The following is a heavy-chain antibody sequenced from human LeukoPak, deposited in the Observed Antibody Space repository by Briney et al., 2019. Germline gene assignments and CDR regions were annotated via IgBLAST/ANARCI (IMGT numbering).Heavy chain of an antibody. CDR1: GGSFSGYY. CDR3: AGVGYCSSTSCLYY. J-gene: IGHJ4*02. D-gene: IGHD2-2*01. CDR2: INHSGST. Sequence: KPSETLSLTCAVYGGSFSGYYWSWIRQPPGNGLEWIGEINHSGSTNYNPSLKSRVTISVDTSKNQFSLKLSSVTAADTAVYYCAGVGYCSSTSCLYYWGAGTLVTVSS. V-gene: IGHV4-34*01.